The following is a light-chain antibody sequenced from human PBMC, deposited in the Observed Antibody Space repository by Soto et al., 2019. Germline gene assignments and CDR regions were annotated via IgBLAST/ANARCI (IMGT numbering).Light chain of an antibody. CDR3: NSYTSSSTYV. CDR2: DVT. J-gene: IGLJ1*01. V-gene: IGLV2-14*03. Sequence: QSALTQPASVSGSPGQSITISCTGTSRDLGGFNYVSWYQQHPGKAPKLMIYDVTNRPSGVSYRFSGSKSGNTASLTISGLQAEDEADYYCNSYTSSSTYVFGTGTKLTVL. CDR1: SRDLGGFNY.